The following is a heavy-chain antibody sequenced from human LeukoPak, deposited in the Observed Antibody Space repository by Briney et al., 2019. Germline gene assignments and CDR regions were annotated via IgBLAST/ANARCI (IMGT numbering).Heavy chain of an antibody. Sequence: ASVKVSCKASGYTFSSYGISWVRQAPGQGLEWMGWMNPNSGNTGYAQKFQGRVTITRNTSISTAYIELSSLRSEDTAVYYCARRSSSWYYYYMDVWGKGTTVTVSS. CDR3: ARRSSSWYYYYMDV. J-gene: IGHJ6*03. V-gene: IGHV1-8*01. CDR2: MNPNSGNT. CDR1: GYTFSSYG. D-gene: IGHD6-13*01.